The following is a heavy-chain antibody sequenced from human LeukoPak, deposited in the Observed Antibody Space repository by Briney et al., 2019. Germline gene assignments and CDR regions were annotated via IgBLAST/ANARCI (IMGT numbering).Heavy chain of an antibody. CDR1: GFTFSSYW. CDR3: ARDPQKSSSWYIRYGVDV. J-gene: IGHJ6*04. V-gene: IGHV3-74*01. Sequence: GGSLRLSCAASGFTFSSYWMHWVRQAPGKGLVWVSRINSDESSTSYADSVKGRFTISRDNAKNTVYLQMNSLRAEDTAVYYCARDPQKSSSWYIRYGVDVWGKGTTVTVSS. D-gene: IGHD6-13*01. CDR2: INSDESST.